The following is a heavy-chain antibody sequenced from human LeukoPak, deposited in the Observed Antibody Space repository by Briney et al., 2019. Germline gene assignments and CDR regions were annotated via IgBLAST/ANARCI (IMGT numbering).Heavy chain of an antibody. J-gene: IGHJ4*02. Sequence: GGSLRLSCAASGFTFSTFALSWVRQAPGKGLEWVSSISNSGGDTFYADSMKGRFAISRDNSKNTLYLQMNSLRAEDTAVYYCARSAINNFDFWGQGTLVAVSS. CDR1: GFTFSTFA. V-gene: IGHV3-23*01. CDR3: ARSAINNFDF. CDR2: ISNSGGDT. D-gene: IGHD3-9*01.